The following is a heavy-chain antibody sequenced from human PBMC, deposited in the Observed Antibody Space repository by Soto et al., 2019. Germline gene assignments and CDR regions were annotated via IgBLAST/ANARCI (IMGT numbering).Heavy chain of an antibody. J-gene: IGHJ6*02. CDR2: IIPIFGTA. CDR3: ARVLGMATITRYYGMDV. CDR1: GGTFSSYA. V-gene: IGHV1-69*01. Sequence: QVQLVQSGAEVQKPGSSVKVSCKASGGTFSSYAISWVRQAPGQGLEWMGGIIPIFGTANYAQKFQGRVTITADESTSTAYMELSSLRSEDTAVYYCARVLGMATITRYYGMDVWGQGTTVTVSS. D-gene: IGHD5-12*01.